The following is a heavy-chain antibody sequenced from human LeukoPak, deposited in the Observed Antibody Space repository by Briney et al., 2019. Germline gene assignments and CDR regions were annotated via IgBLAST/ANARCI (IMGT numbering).Heavy chain of an antibody. CDR2: IYCSGST. CDR1: GGSISSYY. J-gene: IGHJ5*02. CDR3: ARRGVGMAVDP. D-gene: IGHD3-10*01. Sequence: KASETLSLTCTVSGGSISSYYWSWIRQPPGKGLEWIGYIYCSGSTNYNPSLKSRVTISVDTSKNQFSLKLSSVTAADTAVYYCARRGVGMAVDPWGQGTLVTVSS. V-gene: IGHV4-59*08.